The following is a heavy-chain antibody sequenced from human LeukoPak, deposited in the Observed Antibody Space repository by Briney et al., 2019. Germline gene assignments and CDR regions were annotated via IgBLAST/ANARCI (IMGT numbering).Heavy chain of an antibody. CDR1: GFTFSSDA. J-gene: IGHJ4*02. D-gene: IGHD6-6*01. V-gene: IGHV3-23*01. CDR3: ARVRGSSASTLGY. Sequence: RSGGSLRLSCAASGFTFSSDAMSWVRQAPGKGLEWVSAVSGSGGSTYYADSVKGRFTISRDNAKNSLYLQMNSLRAEDTAVYYCARVRGSSASTLGYWGQGTLVTVSS. CDR2: VSGSGGST.